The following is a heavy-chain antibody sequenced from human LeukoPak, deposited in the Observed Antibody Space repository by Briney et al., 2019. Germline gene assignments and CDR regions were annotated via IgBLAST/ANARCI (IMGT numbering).Heavy chain of an antibody. Sequence: SETLSLTCAVYGGSFSGYYWSWIRQPPGKGLEWIGEINHSGSTNYNPSLKSRVTISVDTSKNQFSLKLSSVTAADTAVYYCARRLYYYDSSGYYPFDYWGQGTLVTVSS. CDR2: INHSGST. CDR3: ARRLYYYDSSGYYPFDY. CDR1: GGSFSGYY. D-gene: IGHD3-22*01. J-gene: IGHJ4*02. V-gene: IGHV4-34*01.